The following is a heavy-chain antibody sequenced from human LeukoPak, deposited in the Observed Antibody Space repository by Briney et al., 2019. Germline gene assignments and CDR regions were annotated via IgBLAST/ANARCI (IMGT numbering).Heavy chain of an antibody. CDR1: GYTFTGYY. D-gene: IGHD3-22*01. Sequence: ASVTVSCTASGYTFTGYYMHWVRQAPGQGLEWMGWINPNSGGTNYAQKFQGWVTMTRDTSISTAYMELSRLRSDDTAVYYCASPANYYDSSGYYYWGQGTLVTVSS. CDR3: ASPANYYDSSGYYY. V-gene: IGHV1-2*04. J-gene: IGHJ4*02. CDR2: INPNSGGT.